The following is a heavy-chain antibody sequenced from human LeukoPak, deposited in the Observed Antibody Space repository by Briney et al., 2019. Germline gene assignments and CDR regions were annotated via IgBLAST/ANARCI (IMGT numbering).Heavy chain of an antibody. J-gene: IGHJ4*02. CDR2: INRGGDNI. CDR3: ARDHDWAFDY. V-gene: IGHV3-48*02. D-gene: IGHD3-9*01. Sequence: PGGSLRLSCSASGFTFSGYSMNWVRQAPGKGLEWLAYINRGGDNIWYADSVKGRFTISRDNARDSLFLQMNSLRDEDTAVYYCARDHDWAFDYWGQGTLVTVSS. CDR1: GFTFSGYS.